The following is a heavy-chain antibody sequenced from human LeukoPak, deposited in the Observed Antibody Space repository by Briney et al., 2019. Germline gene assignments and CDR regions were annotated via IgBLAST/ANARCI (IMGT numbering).Heavy chain of an antibody. D-gene: IGHD2/OR15-2a*01. CDR2: INPSGGDT. CDR1: GYSLTSYY. J-gene: IGHJ4*02. Sequence: ASVKVSCKTSGYSLTSYYIHWVRQAPGQNFEWMGVINPSGGDTVYAQKFQGRVTVNSDASTSTVYMGLTGLRSDDTAVYYCARGIWAAPTPPLDYWGQGTLVTVSS. CDR3: ARGIWAAPTPPLDY. V-gene: IGHV1-46*01.